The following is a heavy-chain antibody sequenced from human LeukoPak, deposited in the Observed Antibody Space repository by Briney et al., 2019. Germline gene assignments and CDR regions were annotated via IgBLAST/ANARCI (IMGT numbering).Heavy chain of an antibody. CDR2: IKQDGSEK. V-gene: IGHV3-7*05. D-gene: IGHD3-10*01. CDR1: GFTFSSYW. Sequence: SGGSLRLSCAASGFTFSSYWMSWVRQAPGKGLECVANIKQDGSEKYYVDSVKGRFTISRDNAKNPLYLQMNSLRAEDTAVYYCAIWFGELVGAFDIWGQGTMVTVSS. J-gene: IGHJ3*02. CDR3: AIWFGELVGAFDI.